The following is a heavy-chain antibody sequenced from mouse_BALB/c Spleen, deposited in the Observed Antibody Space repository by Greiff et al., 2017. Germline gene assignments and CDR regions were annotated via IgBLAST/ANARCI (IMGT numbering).Heavy chain of an antibody. Sequence: VQLQQPGAELVKPGTSVKLSCKASGYNFTSYWINWVKLRPGQGLEWIGDIYPGSGSTNYNEKFKSKATLTVDTSSSTAYMQLSSLASEDSALYYCAREGYYYGSSGAWFAYWGQGTLVTVSA. V-gene: IGHV1-55*01. CDR1: GYNFTSYW. CDR3: AREGYYYGSSGAWFAY. CDR2: IYPGSGST. D-gene: IGHD1-1*01. J-gene: IGHJ3*01.